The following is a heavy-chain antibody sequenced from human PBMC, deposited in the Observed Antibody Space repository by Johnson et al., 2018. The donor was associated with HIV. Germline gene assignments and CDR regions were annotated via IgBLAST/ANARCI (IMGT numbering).Heavy chain of an antibody. CDR2: IRYDGSNK. Sequence: QVQLVESGGGVVQPGGSLRLSCAASGFTFSSYGMHWVRQAPGKGLEWVAFIRYDGSNKYYADSVKGRFTISRDNSKNTLYLQMNSLRAEDTAVYYCAKRGGRYCSGGSCFDAFDIWGQGTMVTVSS. CDR3: AKRGGRYCSGGSCFDAFDI. D-gene: IGHD2-15*01. J-gene: IGHJ3*02. CDR1: GFTFSSYG. V-gene: IGHV3-30*02.